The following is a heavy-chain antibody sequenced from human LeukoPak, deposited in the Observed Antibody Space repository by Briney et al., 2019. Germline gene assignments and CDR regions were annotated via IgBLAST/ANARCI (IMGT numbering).Heavy chain of an antibody. CDR2: VNLQGST. J-gene: IGHJ4*02. CDR1: GFTLSSYTM. Sequence: GSLRLSCAASGFTLSSYTMNWVRQPPGKGLEWIGEVNLQGSTNYNPSLMGRVAISVDKSENHVSLQLTSVTAADTAVYYCAREGGPYRPLDYSGQGTLVTVSS. V-gene: IGHV4-4*02. CDR3: AREGGPYRPLDY.